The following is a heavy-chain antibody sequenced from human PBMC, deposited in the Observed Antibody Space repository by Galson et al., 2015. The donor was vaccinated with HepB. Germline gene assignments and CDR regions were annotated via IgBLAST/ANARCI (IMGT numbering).Heavy chain of an antibody. CDR2: IKSKTDGGTT. CDR3: TTVKNSWKAFDI. J-gene: IGHJ3*02. Sequence: SLRLSCAASGFTFSNAWMSWVRQAPGKGLEWDGRIKSKTDGGTTDYAAPVKGRFTISRDDSKNTLYLQMNSLKTEDTAVYYCTTVKNSWKAFDIWGQGTMVTVSS. V-gene: IGHV3-15*01. CDR1: GFTFSNAW. D-gene: IGHD1-1*01.